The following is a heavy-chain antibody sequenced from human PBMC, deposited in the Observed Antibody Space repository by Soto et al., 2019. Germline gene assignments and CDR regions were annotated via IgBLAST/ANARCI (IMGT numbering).Heavy chain of an antibody. Sequence: SETLSLTCTVSGGSISSYYWSWIRQPPGKGLEWIGYIYYSGSTNYNPSLKSRVTISVDTSKNQFSLKLSSVTAADTAVYYCARDLRLNWNNDLDWFDPWGQGTLVTVSS. V-gene: IGHV4-59*01. J-gene: IGHJ5*02. CDR2: IYYSGST. CDR3: ARDLRLNWNNDLDWFDP. CDR1: GGSISSYY. D-gene: IGHD1-1*01.